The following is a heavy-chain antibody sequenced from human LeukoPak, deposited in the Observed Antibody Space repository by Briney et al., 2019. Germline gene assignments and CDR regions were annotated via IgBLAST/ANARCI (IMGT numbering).Heavy chain of an antibody. CDR1: GFTFSTFA. V-gene: IGHV3-15*01. Sequence: GGSLRLSCAASGFTFSTFAMIWVRQAPGKGLEWVGRIKSKTDGGTTDYAAPVKGRFTISRDDSKNTLYLQMNSLKTEDTAVYYCTTVGYCGGDCYYRWFDPWGQGTLVTVSS. CDR2: IKSKTDGGTT. D-gene: IGHD2-21*02. J-gene: IGHJ5*02. CDR3: TTVGYCGGDCYYRWFDP.